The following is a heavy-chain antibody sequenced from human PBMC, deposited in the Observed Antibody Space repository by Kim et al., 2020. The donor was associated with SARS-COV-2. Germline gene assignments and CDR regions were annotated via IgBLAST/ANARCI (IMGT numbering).Heavy chain of an antibody. Sequence: SETLSLTCAVYGGSFSGYYWSWIRQPPGKGLEWIGEINHSGSTNYNPSLKSRVTISVDTSKNQFSLKLSSVTAAGTAVYYCARHPLRPTVTKLYCYVDVWGQGTTVTVSS. CDR2: INHSGST. D-gene: IGHD4-17*01. CDR3: ARHPLRPTVTKLYCYVDV. CDR1: GGSFSGYY. J-gene: IGHJ6*03. V-gene: IGHV4-34*01.